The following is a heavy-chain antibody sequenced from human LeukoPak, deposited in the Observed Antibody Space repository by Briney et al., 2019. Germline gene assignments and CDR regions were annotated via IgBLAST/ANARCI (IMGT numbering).Heavy chain of an antibody. V-gene: IGHV3-30*18. Sequence: PGGSLRLSCAASGFTFDDYAMHWVRQAPGKGLEWVAVISSDGSHKYWADSVKGRFTISRDNPKNTVYLQMNSLRAEDTAVYYCAKGSIDWYYFDYWGQGTLVTVSS. CDR3: AKGSIDWYYFDY. D-gene: IGHD3-9*01. J-gene: IGHJ4*02. CDR2: ISSDGSHK. CDR1: GFTFDDYA.